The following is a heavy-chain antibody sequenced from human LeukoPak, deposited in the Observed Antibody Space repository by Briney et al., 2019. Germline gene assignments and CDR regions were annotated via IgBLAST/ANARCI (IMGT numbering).Heavy chain of an antibody. J-gene: IGHJ5*02. D-gene: IGHD3-9*01. Sequence: SETLSLTCAVSGGSNSSGGYSWSWIRQPPGMGLEWIGYIYHTGSTYYNPSLKSRVTISVDRSKNQFSLKLSSVTAADTAVYYCARGAGFYAILTGYYRFDWFDPWGQGTLVTVSS. CDR2: IYHTGST. CDR1: GGSNSSGGYS. V-gene: IGHV4-30-2*01. CDR3: ARGAGFYAILTGYYRFDWFDP.